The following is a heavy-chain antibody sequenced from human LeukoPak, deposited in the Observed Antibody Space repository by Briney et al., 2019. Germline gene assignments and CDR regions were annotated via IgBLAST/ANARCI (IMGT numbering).Heavy chain of an antibody. CDR2: ISGSGGST. CDR1: GFTFSSYA. CDR3: AKGRRDHMWAFDI. V-gene: IGHV3-23*01. D-gene: IGHD2-21*01. Sequence: PGGSLRLSCAASGFTFSSYAMSWVRQAPGKGLKWVSDISGSGGSTYYADSVKGRFTISRDNSKNTLYLQMNSLRAEDTAVYYCAKGRRDHMWAFDIWGQGTMVTVSS. J-gene: IGHJ3*02.